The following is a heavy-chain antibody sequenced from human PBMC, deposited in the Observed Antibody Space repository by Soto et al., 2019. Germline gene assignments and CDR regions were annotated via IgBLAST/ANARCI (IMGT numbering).Heavy chain of an antibody. CDR2: ISHDGRNK. CDR1: GFTFSDYA. D-gene: IGHD6-19*01. J-gene: IGHJ4*02. V-gene: IGHV3-30*18. CDR3: AKGGRQWLVTSDFNY. Sequence: GGSLRLSCAASGFTFSDYAMPWVRQAPGKGLEWVAVISHDGRNKHNANYEKGGFNISKDISKNTVSLEMTSLRAEDTAVYYCAKGGRQWLVTSDFNYWGQGA.